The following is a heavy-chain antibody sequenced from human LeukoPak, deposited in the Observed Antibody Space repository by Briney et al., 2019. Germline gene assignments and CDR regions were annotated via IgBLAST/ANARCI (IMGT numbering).Heavy chain of an antibody. Sequence: GGSLRLSCAASGFTFSSYSMNCVRQAPGKGLEWVSSISSSSSYIYYADSVKGRFTISRDNSKNTLYLQMNSLRAEDTAVYYCAKPRGVLLWFGELYNDAFDIWGQGTMVTVSS. J-gene: IGHJ3*02. CDR1: GFTFSSYS. CDR3: AKPRGVLLWFGELYNDAFDI. D-gene: IGHD3-10*01. CDR2: ISSSSSYI. V-gene: IGHV3-21*04.